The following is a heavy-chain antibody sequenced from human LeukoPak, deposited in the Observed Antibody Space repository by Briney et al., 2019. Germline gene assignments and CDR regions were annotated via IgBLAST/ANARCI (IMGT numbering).Heavy chain of an antibody. J-gene: IGHJ6*03. Sequence: ASVKVSCKVSGYTLTELSMHWVRQAPGKGLEWMGGFDPEDGETIYAQKFQGRVTITADKSTSTAYMELSSLRSEDTAVYYCARGSLYCSGGSCYLCDIGLCLGYYYYYMDVWGKGTTVTVSS. CDR2: FDPEDGET. CDR3: ARGSLYCSGGSCYLCDIGLCLGYYYYYMDV. V-gene: IGHV1-24*01. CDR1: GYTLTELS. D-gene: IGHD2-15*01.